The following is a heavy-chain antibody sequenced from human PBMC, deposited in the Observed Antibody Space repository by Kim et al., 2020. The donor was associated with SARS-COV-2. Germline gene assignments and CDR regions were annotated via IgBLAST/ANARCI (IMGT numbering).Heavy chain of an antibody. Sequence: PGSVKGRFTFSRENAKNSLYLQMNSRRAGDTAVYYCARGYSRCWYWALDIWGKGTMFTVSS. J-gene: IGHJ3*02. CDR3: ARGYSRCWYWALDI. V-gene: IGHV3-13*01. D-gene: IGHD6-13*01.